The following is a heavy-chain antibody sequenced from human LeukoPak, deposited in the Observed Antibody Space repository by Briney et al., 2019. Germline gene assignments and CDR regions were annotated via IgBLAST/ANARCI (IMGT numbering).Heavy chain of an antibody. Sequence: ASVKVSCKASGYTFTGYYMHWVRQAPGQGLEWTGWINPNSGGTNYAQKFQGRVTMTRDTSISTAYMELSRLRSDDTAVYYCARDTAMVTYWFDPWGQGTLVTVSS. V-gene: IGHV1-2*02. CDR2: INPNSGGT. D-gene: IGHD5-18*01. J-gene: IGHJ5*02. CDR1: GYTFTGYY. CDR3: ARDTAMVTYWFDP.